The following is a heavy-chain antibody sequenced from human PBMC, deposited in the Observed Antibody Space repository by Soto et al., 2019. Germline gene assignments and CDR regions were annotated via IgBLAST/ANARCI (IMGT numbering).Heavy chain of an antibody. CDR1: GGSFSGYY. CDR3: ARDHINGWKFDY. V-gene: IGHV4-34*01. Sequence: ETLSLTCAVYGGSFSGYYWSWIRQPPGKGLEWIGEINHSGSTNYIPSLKSRVTISVDTSKNQFSLRAEDTAVYYCARDHINGWKFDYWGRGTLVTVSS. CDR2: INHSGST. J-gene: IGHJ4*02. D-gene: IGHD6-19*01.